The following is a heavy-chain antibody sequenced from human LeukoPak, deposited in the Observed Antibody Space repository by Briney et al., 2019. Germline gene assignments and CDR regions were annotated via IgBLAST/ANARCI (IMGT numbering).Heavy chain of an antibody. D-gene: IGHD1-14*01. CDR3: ALARRNYYCYMDV. Sequence: GGSLRLSCAASGFTFSSYWMSWVLQAPGKGLEWVANIKQDGSEKYYVDSVKGRFTISKDNAKNSLYLQMNSLRAEDTAVYHCALARRNYYCYMDVWGNGTTVSISS. CDR1: GFTFSSYW. J-gene: IGHJ6*03. CDR2: IKQDGSEK. V-gene: IGHV3-7*01.